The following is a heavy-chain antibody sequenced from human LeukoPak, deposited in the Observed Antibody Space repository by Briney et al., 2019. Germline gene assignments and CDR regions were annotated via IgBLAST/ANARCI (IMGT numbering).Heavy chain of an antibody. D-gene: IGHD3-3*01. CDR2: ISAYNGNT. CDR1: GYTFTSYG. V-gene: IGHV1-18*01. CDR3: ARDWGITIFAVVTLNWFDP. Sequence: ASVKVSCKASGYTFTSYGIGWVRQAPGQGLEWMGWISAYNGNTNYAQKLQGRVTMTTDTSTSTAYMELRSLRSDDTAVYYCARDWGITIFAVVTLNWFDPWGQGTLVTVSS. J-gene: IGHJ5*02.